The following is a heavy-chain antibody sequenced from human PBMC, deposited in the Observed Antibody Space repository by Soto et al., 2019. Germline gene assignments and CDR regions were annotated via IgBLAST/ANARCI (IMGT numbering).Heavy chain of an antibody. D-gene: IGHD3-16*01. Sequence: QVQLQESGPGLVKPWETLSLTCSVSGGSIRGSYCSWVRQPPEKGLEWIASISYTGSATHNPSLTSRVSVSVDTAENQCSLKLTSVTAADTATYYCATGGGWLQNSNLRGLYFDYWGQGALVTVSS. J-gene: IGHJ4*02. CDR2: ISYTGSA. CDR3: ATGGGWLQNSNLRGLYFDY. V-gene: IGHV4-59*01. CDR1: GGSIRGSY.